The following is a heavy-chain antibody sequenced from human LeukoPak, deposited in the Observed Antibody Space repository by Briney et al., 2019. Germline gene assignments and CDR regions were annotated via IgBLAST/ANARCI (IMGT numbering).Heavy chain of an antibody. Sequence: SETLSLTCTVSGGSISSSSYYWGWIRQPPGKGLEWIGSIYYSGSTYYNPSLKSRVTISVDTSKNQFSLKLSSVTAADTAVYYCARQLGYCSSTSFYAYKVDYWGQGTLVTVSS. J-gene: IGHJ4*02. V-gene: IGHV4-39*01. CDR2: IYYSGST. D-gene: IGHD2-2*01. CDR1: GGSISSSSYY. CDR3: ARQLGYCSSTSFYAYKVDY.